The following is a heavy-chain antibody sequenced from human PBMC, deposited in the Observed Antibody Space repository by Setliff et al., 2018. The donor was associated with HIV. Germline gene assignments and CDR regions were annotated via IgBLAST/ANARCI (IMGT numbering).Heavy chain of an antibody. V-gene: IGHV1-18*01. CDR1: GYTFTSYG. CDR2: ISAYNRNV. CDR3: ARVLDPGIAVATHAFDI. Sequence: GSVKVSCQASGYTFTSYGVSWVRQAPGQGLEWMGWISAYNRNVNYSQKVQGRVTMTTDTSTSTAYMELKNLKSDDTAVYYCARVLDPGIAVATHAFDIWGQGTMVTVSS. D-gene: IGHD6-19*01. J-gene: IGHJ3*02.